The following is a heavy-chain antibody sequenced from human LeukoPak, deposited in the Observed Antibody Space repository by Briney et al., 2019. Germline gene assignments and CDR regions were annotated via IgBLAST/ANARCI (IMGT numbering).Heavy chain of an antibody. J-gene: IGHJ4*02. CDR2: ISKVRNRQ. CDR3: ARAFSPVGYLGSFAY. Sequence: GGSLSLSCGVSGFLFDKYVIYYVREAPGKAREGGGLISKVRNRQYSTDSVRGRFTISRDSSENTVYLQMDSLGDADTAMYYCARAFSPVGYLGSFAYWGQGTLVSVSS. D-gene: IGHD1-26*01. V-gene: IGHV3-30*19. CDR1: GFLFDKYV.